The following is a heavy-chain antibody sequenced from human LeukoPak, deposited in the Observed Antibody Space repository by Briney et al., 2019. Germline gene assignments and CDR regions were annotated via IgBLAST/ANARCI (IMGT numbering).Heavy chain of an antibody. Sequence: GGSLRLSCAASGFTFSSYGLHWVRQAPGKGLEWVAFIRYDGSNKYYADSVKGRFTISRDNSKNTLYLQMNSLRAEDTAVYYCAKDRSWSYGASYYYNALDVWGQGTAVTVSS. J-gene: IGHJ6*02. CDR1: GFTFSSYG. CDR3: AKDRSWSYGASYYYNALDV. V-gene: IGHV3-30*02. CDR2: IRYDGSNK. D-gene: IGHD1-26*01.